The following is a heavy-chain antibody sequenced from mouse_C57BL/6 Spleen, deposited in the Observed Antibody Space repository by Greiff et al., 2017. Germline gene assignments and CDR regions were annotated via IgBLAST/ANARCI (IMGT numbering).Heavy chain of an antibody. CDR2: INPNNGGT. CDR1: GYTFTDYN. Sequence: EVQLQQSGPELVKPGASVMIPCKASGYTFTDYNMDWVKQSHGKSLEWIGDINPNNGGTIYNQKFKGKATLTVDKSSSTAYMELRSLTSEDTAVYYCGSSSGYFDVWGTGTTVTVAS. V-gene: IGHV1-18*01. J-gene: IGHJ1*03. CDR3: GSSSGYFDV. D-gene: IGHD1-1*01.